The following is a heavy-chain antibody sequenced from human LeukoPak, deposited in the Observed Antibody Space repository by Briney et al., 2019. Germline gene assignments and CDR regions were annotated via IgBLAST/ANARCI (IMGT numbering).Heavy chain of an antibody. D-gene: IGHD1-26*01. Sequence: PSETLSLTCTVSGGSISSYYWSWIRQPPGKGLEWIGYIYYSGSTNYNPSLKSRVTISVDTSKNQFSLKLSSVTAADTAVYYCAGGGYSGSHFGYRGQGTLVTVSS. CDR1: GGSISSYY. CDR3: AGGGYSGSHFGY. J-gene: IGHJ4*02. CDR2: IYYSGST. V-gene: IGHV4-59*01.